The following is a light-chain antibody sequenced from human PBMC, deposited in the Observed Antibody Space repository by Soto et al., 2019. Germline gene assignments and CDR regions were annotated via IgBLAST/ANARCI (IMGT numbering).Light chain of an antibody. Sequence: DIQMTQSPSTLSASVGDRVTITCRASQSISSWLAWYQQKPGKAPKLLIYKASSLESGVPSRFSGSGSETEFTLTISSLQPDDFAAYYCQQNNSYPYTFGQGPKLEIK. CDR1: QSISSW. J-gene: IGKJ2*01. CDR2: KAS. V-gene: IGKV1-5*03. CDR3: QQNNSYPYT.